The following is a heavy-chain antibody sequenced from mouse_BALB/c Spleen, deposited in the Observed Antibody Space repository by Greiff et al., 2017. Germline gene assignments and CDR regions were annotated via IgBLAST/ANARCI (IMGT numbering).Heavy chain of an antibody. Sequence: EVKLVESGGGLVQPGGSLKLSCAASGFTFSSYTMSWVRQTPEKRLEWVAYISNGGGSTYYPDTVKGRFTISRDNAKNTLYLQMSSLKSEDTAMYYCARQGYYRYDGYYFDYWGQGTTLTVSS. J-gene: IGHJ2*01. CDR2: ISNGGGST. V-gene: IGHV5-12-2*01. CDR1: GFTFSSYT. CDR3: ARQGYYRYDGYYFDY. D-gene: IGHD2-14*01.